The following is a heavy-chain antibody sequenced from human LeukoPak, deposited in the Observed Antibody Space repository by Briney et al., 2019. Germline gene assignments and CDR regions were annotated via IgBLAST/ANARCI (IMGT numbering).Heavy chain of an antibody. CDR3: ARDGYGSGKGYFDY. Sequence: ASVKVSCKASGYTFTSYGFTWVRQAPGQGLEWMGWISAYDGNTKSAQKFQGRVTMTTDTSTSIAYMELRSLSSDDTAIYYCARDGYGSGKGYFDYWGQGSLVTVSS. V-gene: IGHV1-18*01. D-gene: IGHD3-10*01. J-gene: IGHJ4*02. CDR1: GYTFTSYG. CDR2: ISAYDGNT.